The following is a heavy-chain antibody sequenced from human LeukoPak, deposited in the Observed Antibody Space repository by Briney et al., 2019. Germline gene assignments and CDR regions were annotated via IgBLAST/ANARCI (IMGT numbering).Heavy chain of an antibody. D-gene: IGHD3-9*01. Sequence: SVKVSCKASGGTFSSYAISWVRQAPGQGLEWMGGIIPIFGTANYAQKFQGRVTITTDESTSTAYMELSSLRSEDTAVYYRARENVLRYFDWLPTLDYWGQGTLVTVSS. CDR1: GGTFSSYA. CDR3: ARENVLRYFDWLPTLDY. CDR2: IIPIFGTA. J-gene: IGHJ4*02. V-gene: IGHV1-69*05.